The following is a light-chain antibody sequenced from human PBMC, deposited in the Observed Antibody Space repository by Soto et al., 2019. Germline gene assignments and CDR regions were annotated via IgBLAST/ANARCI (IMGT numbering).Light chain of an antibody. V-gene: IGKV1-39*01. CDR2: AAS. J-gene: IGKJ3*01. CDR1: QSISSY. CDR3: QQSYSTPGLS. Sequence: DIQMTQSPSSLSASVGNRVTITCRASQSISSYLNWYQQKPGKAPKLLIYAASSLQSGVPSRFSGSGSGTDFTLTISCLQPEDFATYYCQQSYSTPGLSFGPGTKVDIK.